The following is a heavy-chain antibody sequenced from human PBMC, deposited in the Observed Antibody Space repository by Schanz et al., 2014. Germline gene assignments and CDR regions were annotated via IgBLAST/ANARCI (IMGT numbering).Heavy chain of an antibody. CDR2: LTEGGGGT. CDR3: AKSKSQLPLFDY. J-gene: IGHJ4*02. D-gene: IGHD2-21*01. V-gene: IGHV3-23*01. CDR1: GFNFNTYA. Sequence: EVQLLESGGGLAQPGGSLRLACAASGFNFNTYAMSWVRQAPGKGLEWVSGLTEGGGGTYYTDAVKGRFTISRDSSKNTLYLQMNSLSADDTAVYYCAKSKSQLPLFDYWGQGTLVAVSS.